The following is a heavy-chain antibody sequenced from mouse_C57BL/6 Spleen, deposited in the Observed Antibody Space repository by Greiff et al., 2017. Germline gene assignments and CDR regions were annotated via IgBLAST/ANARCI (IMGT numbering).Heavy chain of an antibody. V-gene: IGHV1-15*01. Sequence: VQLQQSGAELVRPGASVTLSCKASGYTFTDYEMHWVKQTPVHGLEWIGAIDPETGGTAYNQKFKGKAIVTADKSSSTAYMELRSLTSEDSAVYYCTRPYDYDEYVDVWGTGTTVTVSS. CDR1: GYTFTDYE. CDR2: IDPETGGT. D-gene: IGHD2-4*01. CDR3: TRPYDYDEYVDV. J-gene: IGHJ1*03.